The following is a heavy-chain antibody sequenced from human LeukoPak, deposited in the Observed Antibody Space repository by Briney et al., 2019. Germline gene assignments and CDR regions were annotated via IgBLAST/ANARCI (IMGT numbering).Heavy chain of an antibody. D-gene: IGHD2-8*01. CDR2: IRNDGNKK. CDR3: VRCTFVLHKRCSAFDV. CDR1: GFTFSTSG. V-gene: IGHV3-30*02. J-gene: IGHJ3*01. Sequence: GGSLRLSCVASGFTFSTSGMHWVRQSPGKGLDWVAFIRNDGNKKNYAESVKGRFTISRDNAKNSLFLQMNSLRAEDTAVYYCVRCTFVLHKRCSAFDVWGQGTMVTVSA.